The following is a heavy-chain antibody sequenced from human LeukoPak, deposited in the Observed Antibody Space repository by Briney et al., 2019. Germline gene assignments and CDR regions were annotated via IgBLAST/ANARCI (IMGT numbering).Heavy chain of an antibody. CDR1: GFTFSSYG. V-gene: IGHV3-30*02. D-gene: IGHD1-26*01. J-gene: IGHJ4*02. CDR3: AKDQLLGGSYSFDY. Sequence: GGSLILSCAASGFTFSSYGMHWVRQAPGKGLEWVAFIRSDGSTKYFADSVKGRFTISRDNSKNTLYLQMNSLKIEDKAVYYCAKDQLLGGSYSFDYWGQGTLVTVSS. CDR2: IRSDGSTK.